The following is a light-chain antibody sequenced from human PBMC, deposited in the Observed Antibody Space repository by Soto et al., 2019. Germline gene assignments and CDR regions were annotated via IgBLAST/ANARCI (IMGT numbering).Light chain of an antibody. CDR3: MLTYSGPWV. Sequence: QAVLTQEPSLTVSQGGTITLTCGSSTGAVTSGHHPYWLQQKPGQAPRSLIYDTSNKQSWTPARFSGSLLGGKAALTLSGAQPEDEAEYYFMLTYSGPWVFGGGTKLTVL. CDR1: TGAVTSGHH. V-gene: IGLV7-46*01. CDR2: DTS. J-gene: IGLJ3*02.